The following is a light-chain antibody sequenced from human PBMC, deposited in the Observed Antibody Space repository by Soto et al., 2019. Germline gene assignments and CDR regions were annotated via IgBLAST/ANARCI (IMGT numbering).Light chain of an antibody. CDR3: QQTYRFPLT. V-gene: IGKV1-39*01. Sequence: DIEMTQSPASLSTSVGGKVNITCRAGQTVMSYLHWYQQKPGQAPNLLIYVASYLHSGVPSRFSGSGSGTDFTLTITNVQPEDSATYFCQQTYRFPLTFGGGTKVDIK. CDR2: VAS. J-gene: IGKJ4*01. CDR1: QTVMSY.